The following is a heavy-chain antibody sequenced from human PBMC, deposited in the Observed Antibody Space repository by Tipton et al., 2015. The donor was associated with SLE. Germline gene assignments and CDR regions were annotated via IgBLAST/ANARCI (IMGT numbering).Heavy chain of an antibody. D-gene: IGHD2-8*02. CDR1: GGSFSDYY. CDR3: ARKVVYGAFDY. CDR2: INHSGGT. J-gene: IGHJ4*02. Sequence: GLVKPSETLSLTCAVYGGSFSDYYWSWIRQPPGKGLEWIGEINHSGGTNYNPSLRSRVSISVDTSKNQFSLKLSSVTAADTTVYYCARKVVYGAFDYWGQGTLVTVSS. V-gene: IGHV4-34*01.